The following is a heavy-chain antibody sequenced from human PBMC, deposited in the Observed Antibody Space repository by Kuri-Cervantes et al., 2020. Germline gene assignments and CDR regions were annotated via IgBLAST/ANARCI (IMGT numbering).Heavy chain of an antibody. V-gene: IGHV1-18*01. Sequence: SVTVSCEASGYTFTSYGISWVRQAPGQGLEWMGWISVYNGNTNYAQKFQGRVTMATETSTSTAYMELRSLRSDDTAVYYCARDRSSSGYWGQGTLVTVSS. CDR2: ISVYNGNT. J-gene: IGHJ4*02. D-gene: IGHD6-6*01. CDR3: ARDRSSSGY. CDR1: GYTFTSYG.